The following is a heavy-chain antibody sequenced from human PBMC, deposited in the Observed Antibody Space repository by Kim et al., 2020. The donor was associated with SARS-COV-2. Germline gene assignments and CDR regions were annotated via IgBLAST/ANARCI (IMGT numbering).Heavy chain of an antibody. V-gene: IGHV3-30*01. Sequence: KCRFTISRDNSKNTLYLQMNSLRAEDTAVYYSASLALPERWLQSRNFDYWCQGTLVTVSS. J-gene: IGHJ4*02. D-gene: IGHD5-12*01. CDR3: ASLALPERWLQSRNFDY.